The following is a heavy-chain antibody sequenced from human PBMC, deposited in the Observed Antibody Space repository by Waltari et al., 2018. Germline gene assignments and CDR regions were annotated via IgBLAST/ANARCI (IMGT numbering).Heavy chain of an antibody. CDR1: GGSISSYY. CDR2: IYYSGST. D-gene: IGHD3-3*01. J-gene: IGHJ5*02. V-gene: IGHV4-59*01. Sequence: QVQLQESGPGLVKPSETLSLTCTVSGGSISSYYWSWIRQPPGKGLEWIGYIYYSGSTNYNPSLKSRVTISVDTSKTQFSLKLSSVTAADTAVYYCARGTLWSGYWTSGGFDPWGQGTLVTVSS. CDR3: ARGTLWSGYWTSGGFDP.